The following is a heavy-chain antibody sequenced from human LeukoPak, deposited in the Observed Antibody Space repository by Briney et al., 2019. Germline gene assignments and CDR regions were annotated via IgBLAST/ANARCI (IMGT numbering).Heavy chain of an antibody. Sequence: GGSLRLSCAASGFTFDDYAMHWVRQAPGKGLEWVSGISWNSGSIGYADSVKGRFTISRDNAKNSLYLQMSSLRAEDTALYYCAKDVTIFGVVTTGFDPWGQGTLVTVSS. CDR1: GFTFDDYA. CDR3: AKDVTIFGVVTTGFDP. D-gene: IGHD3-3*01. CDR2: ISWNSGSI. J-gene: IGHJ5*02. V-gene: IGHV3-9*01.